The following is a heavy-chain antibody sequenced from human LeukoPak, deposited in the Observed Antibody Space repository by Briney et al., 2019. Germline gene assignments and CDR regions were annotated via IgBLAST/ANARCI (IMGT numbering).Heavy chain of an antibody. CDR2: IDTDGTDGSST. D-gene: IGHD6-13*01. CDR3: AKELAAGTGDWFDP. J-gene: IGHJ5*02. Sequence: PGGSLRLSCAASGFTFSNYWMHWDSQAPGKGLVWDSRIDTDGTDGSSTLYADSVKGRFTISRDNAKNSLYLQMNSLRAEDTALYYCAKELAAGTGDWFDPWGQGTLVTVSS. CDR1: GFTFSNYW. V-gene: IGHV3-74*01.